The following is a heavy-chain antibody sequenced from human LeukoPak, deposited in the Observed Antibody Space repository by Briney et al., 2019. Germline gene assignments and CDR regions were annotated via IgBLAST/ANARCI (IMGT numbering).Heavy chain of an antibody. V-gene: IGHV4-59*12. CDR2: SYYNGNT. CDR3: ARDRGSGRPIDY. CDR1: GGSITNYY. D-gene: IGHD6-19*01. Sequence: SETLSLTCTVSGGSITNYYWSWIRQPPGKGLEWIGFSYYNGNTNYNPSLKSRVTISVDKSKNQFSLKLSSVTAADTAVYYCARDRGSGRPIDYWGQGTLVTVSS. J-gene: IGHJ4*02.